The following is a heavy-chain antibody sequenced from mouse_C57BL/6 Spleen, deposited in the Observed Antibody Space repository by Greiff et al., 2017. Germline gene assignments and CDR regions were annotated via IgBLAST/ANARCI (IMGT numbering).Heavy chain of an antibody. V-gene: IGHV1-61*01. Sequence: VQLQQPGAELVRPGSSVKLSCKASGYTFTSYWMDWVKQRPGQGLEWIGNIYPSDSETHYNQKFKDKATLTVDKSSSTAYMQLSSLTSEDSAVYYCATGKSYAMDYWGQGTSVTVSS. D-gene: IGHD6-2*01. CDR3: ATGKSYAMDY. CDR1: GYTFTSYW. CDR2: IYPSDSET. J-gene: IGHJ4*01.